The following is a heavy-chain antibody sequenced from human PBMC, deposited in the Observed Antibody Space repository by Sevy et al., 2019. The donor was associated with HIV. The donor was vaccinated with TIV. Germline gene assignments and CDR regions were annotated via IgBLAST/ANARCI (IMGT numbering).Heavy chain of an antibody. Sequence: SETLSLTCAVYGGSFSGYYWSWIRQPPGKGLEWIGEINHSGSTNYNPSLKSRVTISVDTSKNQFSLKQSSVTAADTAVYYCARLNRPIVVVPAAIIYYYMDVWGKGTTVTVSS. J-gene: IGHJ6*03. CDR1: GGSFSGYY. V-gene: IGHV4-34*01. CDR2: INHSGST. CDR3: ARLNRPIVVVPAAIIYYYMDV. D-gene: IGHD2-2*01.